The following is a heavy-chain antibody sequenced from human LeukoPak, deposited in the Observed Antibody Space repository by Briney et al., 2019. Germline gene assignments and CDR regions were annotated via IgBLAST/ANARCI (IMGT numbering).Heavy chain of an antibody. J-gene: IGHJ3*02. CDR2: ISYDGSNK. CDR1: GVIFCSYA. D-gene: IGHD3-22*01. V-gene: IGHV3-30*04. CDR3: ARDRLDDYYYDSSGYDSDTFDI. Sequence: PGRSLRLSCAASGVIFCSYAMHWVCQTPRKGLDWVAVISYDGSNKYYADSVKGRFTISRDNSKDTLYLQMNSLRAEDTAVYYCARDRLDDYYYDSSGYDSDTFDIWGQGTMVTVSS.